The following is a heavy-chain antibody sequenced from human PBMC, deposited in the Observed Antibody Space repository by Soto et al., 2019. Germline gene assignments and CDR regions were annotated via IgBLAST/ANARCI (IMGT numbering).Heavy chain of an antibody. D-gene: IGHD1-26*01. CDR1: GYSISSSNW. J-gene: IGHJ4*02. CDR3: ARREIQGPIDY. V-gene: IGHV4-28*01. Sequence: QVQLQESGPGLVKPSDTLSLTCAVSGYSISSSNWWGWIRQPPGKGLEWIGYIYYSGTTYYNPTLKSRVTMSVDTSKNQVSLKLTSVTAVDTAVYYCARREIQGPIDYWGQGTLVTVSS. CDR2: IYYSGTT.